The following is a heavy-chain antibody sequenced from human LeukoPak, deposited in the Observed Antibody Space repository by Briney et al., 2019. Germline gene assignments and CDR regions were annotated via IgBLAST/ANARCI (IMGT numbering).Heavy chain of an antibody. CDR1: GYTFASYG. CDR3: ARVHYDILTGYSYFDY. Sequence: ASMKVSCKASGYTFASYGISWVRQAPGQGLEWMGWISAYNDNTNYAQKLQGRVTMTTDTSTSTAYMELRSLRSDDTAVYYCARVHYDILTGYSYFDYWGQGTLVTVSS. D-gene: IGHD3-9*01. J-gene: IGHJ4*02. CDR2: ISAYNDNT. V-gene: IGHV1-18*01.